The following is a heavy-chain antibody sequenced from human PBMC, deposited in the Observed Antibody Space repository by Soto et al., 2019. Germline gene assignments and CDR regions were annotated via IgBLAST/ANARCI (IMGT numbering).Heavy chain of an antibody. D-gene: IGHD3-3*01. CDR3: ARDAESRGRYYDFWSGYYPYYYYGMDV. Sequence: PGGSLRLSCAASGFTFSSYSMNWVRQAPGKGLEWVSYISSSSSTIYYADSVKGRFTISRDNAKNSLYLQMNSLRAEDTAVYYCARDAESRGRYYDFWSGYYPYYYYGMDVWGQGTTVTVSS. V-gene: IGHV3-48*01. CDR1: GFTFSSYS. CDR2: ISSSSSTI. J-gene: IGHJ6*02.